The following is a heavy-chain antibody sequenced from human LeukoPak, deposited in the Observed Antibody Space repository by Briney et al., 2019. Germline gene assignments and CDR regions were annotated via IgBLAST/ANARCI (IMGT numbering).Heavy chain of an antibody. D-gene: IGHD1-7*01. CDR2: ISYDGSNK. CDR3: ARDSWGTPNYYYGMDV. CDR1: GFTFSSYA. Sequence: GRSLRLSCAASGFTFSSYAMHWVRQAPGKGLEWVAVISYDGSNKYYADSVKGRFTISRDNSKNTLYLQMNSLRAEDTAVYYCARDSWGTPNYYYGMDVWGQGTTVTVS. V-gene: IGHV3-30-3*01. J-gene: IGHJ6*02.